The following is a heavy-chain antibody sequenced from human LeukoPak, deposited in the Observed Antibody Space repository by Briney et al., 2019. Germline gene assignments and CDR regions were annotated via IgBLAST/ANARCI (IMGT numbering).Heavy chain of an antibody. V-gene: IGHV1-8*01. D-gene: IGHD3-16*02. CDR1: GYTFTSYD. CDR3: ARIHYDYVWGSYRAFDI. CDR2: MNPNSGNT. J-gene: IGHJ3*02. Sequence: GASVKVSCKASGYTFTSYDINWVRQATGQGLEWMGWMNPNSGNTGYAQKFQGRVTMTRNTSISTAYMELSSLRSEDTAVYYCARIHYDYVWGSYRAFDIWGQGTMVTVSS.